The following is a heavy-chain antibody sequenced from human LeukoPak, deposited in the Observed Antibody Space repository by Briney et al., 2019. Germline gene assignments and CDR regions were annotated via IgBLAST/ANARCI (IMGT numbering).Heavy chain of an antibody. CDR2: VYTSGSA. CDR1: GGSINSYY. CDR3: ARGRYYYASGSAPLFYYYGMDV. D-gene: IGHD3-10*01. V-gene: IGHV4-4*07. Sequence: PSETLSLTCTVSGGSINSYYWSWIRQPAGKGLEWIGRVYTSGSANYNPSLRSRVTMSVDTSKNQFSLKLNSVTAADTAVYYCARGRYYYASGSAPLFYYYGMDVWGQGTTVTVSS. J-gene: IGHJ6*02.